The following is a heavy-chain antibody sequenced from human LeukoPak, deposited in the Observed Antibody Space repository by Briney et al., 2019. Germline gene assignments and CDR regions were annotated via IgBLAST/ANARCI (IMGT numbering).Heavy chain of an antibody. CDR1: GDSVSSNSVA. CDR3: TRDRGWLEFDY. Sequence: SQTLSLTCAISGDSVSSNSVAWNWIRQSPSRGLEWLGRTYYKSKWFNEYAPSVQSRISINPDTSKNQFSLQLNSLTPDDTAVYYCTRDRGWLEFDYWGQGTLVTVSS. J-gene: IGHJ4*02. V-gene: IGHV6-1*01. CDR2: TYYKSKWFN. D-gene: IGHD5-12*01.